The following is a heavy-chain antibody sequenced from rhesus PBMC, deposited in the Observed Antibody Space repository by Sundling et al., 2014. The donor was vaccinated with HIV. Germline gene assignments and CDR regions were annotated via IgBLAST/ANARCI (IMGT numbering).Heavy chain of an antibody. J-gene: IGHJ5-1*01. Sequence: QVQLQESGPGLVKSSETLSLTCAVSGGSINSGFYYWNWIRQPPGKGLEWIGSLYSSSGNTYYNPSLKSRVTISTDTSKNQLSLKLSSVTAADTAIYHCARGVLRSLTLYFDSYFDVWGPGVPVTVSS. V-gene: IGHV4S13*01. D-gene: IGHD2-15*01. CDR2: LYSSSGNT. CDR1: GGSINSGFYY. CDR3: ARGVLRSLTLYFDSYFDV.